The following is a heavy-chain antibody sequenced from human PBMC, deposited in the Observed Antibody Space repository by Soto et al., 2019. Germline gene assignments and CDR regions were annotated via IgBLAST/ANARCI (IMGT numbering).Heavy chain of an antibody. Sequence: LRLSCGASGFTFSSYEMNCVRQAPGKGLEWVSYISSSGMTVYYADSVKGRFTISRDNAKNSLYLQMNNLRAEDTAVYYCARPQEIDNFWSLGYYSTVDVWGQGTTVTVSS. J-gene: IGHJ6*02. CDR2: ISSSGMTV. D-gene: IGHD3-3*01. CDR3: ARPQEIDNFWSLGYYSTVDV. V-gene: IGHV3-48*03. CDR1: GFTFSSYE.